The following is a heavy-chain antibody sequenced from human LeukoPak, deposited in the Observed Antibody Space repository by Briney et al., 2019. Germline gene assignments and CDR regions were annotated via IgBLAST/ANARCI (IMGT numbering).Heavy chain of an antibody. CDR1: GFTFSSYW. J-gene: IGHJ4*02. CDR3: ARVAAAGFDF. CDR2: IDQDSSEI. V-gene: IGHV3-7*04. Sequence: GGSLRLSCAASGFTFSSYWMSWVRQAPGKGLEWVANIDQDSSEIYYVDPVKGRFTISRDNAKNSLYLQMISLRAGDTAVYYCARVAAAGFDFWGQGTLVTVSS. D-gene: IGHD6-13*01.